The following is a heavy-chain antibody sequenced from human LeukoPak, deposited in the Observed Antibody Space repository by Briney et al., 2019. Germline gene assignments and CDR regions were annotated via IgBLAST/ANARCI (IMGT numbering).Heavy chain of an antibody. CDR1: GGSISSYY. J-gene: IGHJ6*02. CDR3: ARGPSRYYYGMDV. V-gene: IGHV4-59*01. CDR2: IYYSGST. Sequence: SETLSLTCTVSGGSISSYYWSWIRQPPGKGLEWIGYIYYSGSTNYNPSLKSRVTISVDTFKNQFSLKLSSVTAADTAVYYCARGPSRYYYGMDVWGQGTTVTVSS.